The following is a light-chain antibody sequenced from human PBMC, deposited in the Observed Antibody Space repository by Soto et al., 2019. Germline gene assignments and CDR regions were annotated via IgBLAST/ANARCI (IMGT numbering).Light chain of an antibody. CDR2: DVT. Sequence: QSALTQPRSVSGSPGQSVTISCTGTSSDVGGYNYVSWFQQHPGKVPKLMIYDVTKRPSGVPDRFSGSKSGNTASLTISGLQAEDEADYYCCSYAGRAYVFGTGTKLTVL. V-gene: IGLV2-11*01. J-gene: IGLJ1*01. CDR3: CSYAGRAYV. CDR1: SSDVGGYNY.